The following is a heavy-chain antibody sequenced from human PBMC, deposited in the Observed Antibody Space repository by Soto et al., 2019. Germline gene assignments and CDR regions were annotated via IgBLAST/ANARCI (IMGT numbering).Heavy chain of an antibody. Sequence: PGGSLRLSCSASGFTFSSFAMYWVRQAPGKGLEYVSTISRNGILTYTADSVKGRFTVSRDNSKNTLYLQMSSLSAEDTAVYYCVKGSQVQWIRDAFNVWGQGTMVTVSS. D-gene: IGHD5-18*01. J-gene: IGHJ3*01. CDR1: GFTFSSFA. CDR3: VKGSQVQWIRDAFNV. CDR2: ISRNGILT. V-gene: IGHV3-64*03.